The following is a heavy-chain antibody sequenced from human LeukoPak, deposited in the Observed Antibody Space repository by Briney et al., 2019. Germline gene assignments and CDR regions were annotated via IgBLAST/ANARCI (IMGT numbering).Heavy chain of an antibody. CDR2: IYSGGNT. J-gene: IGHJ5*02. D-gene: IGHD2-2*01. V-gene: IGHV3-53*01. CDR3: ARDFCSSTSCFYDP. Sequence: GGSLRLSCAASGVTVSSNYMSWVRQAPGKGLEWVSVIYSGGNTFYADSVKGRFTVSRDNSENTLYLQMNSLRAEDTAVYYCARDFCSSTSCFYDPWGQGTLVTVSS. CDR1: GVTVSSNY.